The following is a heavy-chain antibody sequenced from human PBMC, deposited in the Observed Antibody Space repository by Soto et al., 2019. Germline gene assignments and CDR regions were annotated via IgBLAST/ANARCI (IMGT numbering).Heavy chain of an antibody. CDR3: ARDQTSGASGHHWCGR. CDR2: IYYSGST. D-gene: IGHD3-10*01. CDR1: GSSINSGDYY. V-gene: IGHV4-30-4*01. Sequence: SETLSLTCTVSGSSINSGDYYWSWIRQPPGKGLEWIGYIYYSGSTSYNPSLKSRLSMSVDTSKNEFSLRLSSVTAADTAVYYCARDQTSGASGHHWCGRWSQGTLGTVSS. J-gene: IGHJ5*02.